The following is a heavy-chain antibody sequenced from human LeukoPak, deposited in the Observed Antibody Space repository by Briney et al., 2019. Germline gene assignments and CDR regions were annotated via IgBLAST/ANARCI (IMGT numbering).Heavy chain of an antibody. D-gene: IGHD6-13*01. CDR3: ARSGIAAAGRGYFDY. Sequence: ASVKVSCKASGYTFTSYGISWVRQAPGQGLEWMGWISAYNGNTNYAQKLQGRVTMATDTSTSTAYMELRSLRSDDTAVYYCARSGIAAAGRGYFDYWGQGTLVTVSS. J-gene: IGHJ4*02. CDR1: GYTFTSYG. V-gene: IGHV1-18*01. CDR2: ISAYNGNT.